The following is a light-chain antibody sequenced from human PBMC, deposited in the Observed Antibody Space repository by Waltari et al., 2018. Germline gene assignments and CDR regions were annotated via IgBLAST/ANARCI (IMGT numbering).Light chain of an antibody. CDR2: DAS. Sequence: EIVLTQSPATLSLSPGERATLSCRARQSVSSHLAWYQQKPGQAPRLLIYDASNRATGIPARFSGSGSGTDFTLTISSLEPEDFAVYYCQQRSNWPPYTFGQGTKLEIK. V-gene: IGKV3-11*01. J-gene: IGKJ2*01. CDR3: QQRSNWPPYT. CDR1: QSVSSH.